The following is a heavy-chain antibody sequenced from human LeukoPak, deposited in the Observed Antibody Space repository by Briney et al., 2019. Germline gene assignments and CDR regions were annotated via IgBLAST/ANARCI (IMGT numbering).Heavy chain of an antibody. D-gene: IGHD3-16*01. V-gene: IGHV3-21*06. Sequence: KSGGSLRLSCAASGFTFSYYTMNWVRLAPGKGLEWVSSIRSSDSYSNYADSVKGRFTISRDNANNSLYLQMSSLRAEDSAVYYCARQGVGVDYWGQGTLVTVSS. CDR1: GFTFSYYT. CDR2: IRSSDSYS. CDR3: ARQGVGVDY. J-gene: IGHJ4*02.